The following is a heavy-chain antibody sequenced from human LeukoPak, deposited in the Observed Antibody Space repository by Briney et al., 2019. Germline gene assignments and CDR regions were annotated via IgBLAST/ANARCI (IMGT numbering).Heavy chain of an antibody. J-gene: IGHJ4*02. V-gene: IGHV6-1*01. CDR3: ARAARPFSDSRCFDY. D-gene: IGHD3-22*01. CDR2: TYYRSKWYN. Sequence: SQTLSLSCAISGDSVSSNSAAWNWIRQSPSRGLEWLGRTYYRSKWYNDYAVSVKSRITINPDTSKNQFALQLNSVTPEDTAVYYCARAARPFSDSRCFDYWGQGTLVTVSS. CDR1: GDSVSSNSAA.